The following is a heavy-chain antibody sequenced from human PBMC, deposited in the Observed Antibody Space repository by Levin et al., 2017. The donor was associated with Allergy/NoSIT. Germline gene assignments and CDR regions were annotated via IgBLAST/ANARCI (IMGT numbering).Heavy chain of an antibody. J-gene: IGHJ4*02. CDR3: AKDWGGSWTFDY. CDR2: ISYVESKK. CDR1: GFTFSSFG. Sequence: PGGSLRLSCAASGFTFSSFGMHWVRQAPGKGLEWVALISYVESKKYYADSVKGRFTISRDNSKNTLYLQMDSLRAEDSAVYYCAKDWGGSWTFDYWGQGTLVTVSS. V-gene: IGHV3-30*18. D-gene: IGHD6-13*01.